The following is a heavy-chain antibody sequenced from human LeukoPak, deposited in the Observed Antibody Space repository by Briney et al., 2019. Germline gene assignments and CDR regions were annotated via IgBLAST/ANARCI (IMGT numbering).Heavy chain of an antibody. CDR2: IYYSGST. D-gene: IGHD3-10*01. J-gene: IGHJ5*02. Sequence: PSETLSLTCTVSGGSISSSSYYWGWIRQPPGKGLEWIGSIYYSGSTYYNPSLKSRVTISVDTSKNQFSLKLSSVTAADTAVYYCAVQGVRGVMEIDPWGQGTLVTVPS. V-gene: IGHV4-39*07. CDR3: AVQGVRGVMEIDP. CDR1: GGSISSSSYY.